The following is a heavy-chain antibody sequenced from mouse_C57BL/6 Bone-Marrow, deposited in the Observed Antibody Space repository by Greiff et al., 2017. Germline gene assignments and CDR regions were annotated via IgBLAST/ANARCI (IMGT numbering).Heavy chain of an antibody. V-gene: IGHV1-7*01. CDR3: ARTHYGSFYFDY. J-gene: IGHJ2*01. Sequence: QVQLKQSGAELAKPGASVKLSCKASGYTFTSYWMHWAKQRPGQGLEWIGYINPSSGYTKYNQKFKDKATLTADKSSSTAYMQLSSLTYEDSAVYYCARTHYGSFYFDYWGQGTTLTVSS. D-gene: IGHD1-1*01. CDR2: INPSSGYT. CDR1: GYTFTSYW.